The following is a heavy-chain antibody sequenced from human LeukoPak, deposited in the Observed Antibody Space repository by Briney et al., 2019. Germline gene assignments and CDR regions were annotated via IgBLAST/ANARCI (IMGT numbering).Heavy chain of an antibody. D-gene: IGHD4-23*01. CDR2: IYHSGST. Sequence: PSETLSLTCAVSGYSISSGYYWGWIRQPPGKGLEWIGGIYHSGSTYYNPSLKSRVTISVDTSKNQFSLKLSSVTAADTAVYYCARDYGGNSGAFDIWGQGTMVTVSS. J-gene: IGHJ3*02. V-gene: IGHV4-38-2*02. CDR1: GYSISSGYY. CDR3: ARDYGGNSGAFDI.